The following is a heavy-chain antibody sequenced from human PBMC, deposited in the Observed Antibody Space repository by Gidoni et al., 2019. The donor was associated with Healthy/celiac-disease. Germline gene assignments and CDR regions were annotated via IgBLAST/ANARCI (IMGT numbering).Heavy chain of an antibody. CDR2: IAYDGSNK. D-gene: IGHD1-26*01. Sequence: QVKLVESGGGVVQPGRSLRLPGAACGVTASSYAMHWVRRAPGKGLGWVAVIAYDGSNKYYADSVKGRFTISRDNSNNTLYLQMNSLRAEDTAVYYCVGEGVGAMGGFDYWGQGTLVTASS. J-gene: IGHJ4*02. CDR3: VGEGVGAMGGFDY. CDR1: GVTASSYA. V-gene: IGHV3-30-3*01.